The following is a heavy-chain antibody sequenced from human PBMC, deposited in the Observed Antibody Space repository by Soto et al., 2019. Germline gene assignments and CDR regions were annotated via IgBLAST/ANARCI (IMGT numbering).Heavy chain of an antibody. Sequence: PSLTCFVSGASIGSGDDYWTWFLQSPGKGLQWIVYMSDSGSTFSNPSVRSRLTIALATSKNNFSVNLNFVTAADTDVYYCAKDKLAEFDPWGQGIPVTVSS. CDR2: MSDSGST. J-gene: IGHJ5*02. D-gene: IGHD2-21*01. CDR1: GASIGSGDDY. CDR3: AKDKLAEFDP. V-gene: IGHV4-30-4*08.